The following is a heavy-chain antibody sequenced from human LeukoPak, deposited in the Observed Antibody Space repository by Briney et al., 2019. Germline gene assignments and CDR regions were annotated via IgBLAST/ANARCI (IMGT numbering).Heavy chain of an antibody. D-gene: IGHD3-10*01. CDR2: IIPIFGTA. CDR1: GGTFSSYA. Sequence: GSSVKVSCKASGGTFSSYAISWVRQAPGQGLEWMGGIIPIFGTANYAQKFQGRVTITADESTSTAYMELSSLRSEDTAVYYCARDPRVMVRGVRKSNWFDPWGQGTLVTVSS. J-gene: IGHJ5*02. CDR3: ARDPRVMVRGVRKSNWFDP. V-gene: IGHV1-69*01.